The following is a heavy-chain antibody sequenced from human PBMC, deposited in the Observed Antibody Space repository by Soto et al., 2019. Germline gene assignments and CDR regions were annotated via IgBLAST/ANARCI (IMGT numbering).Heavy chain of an antibody. D-gene: IGHD5-12*01. CDR2: ISSSGSTI. Sequence: PGGSLRLSCAASGFTFSSYEVNWVRQAPGKGLEWVSYISSSGSTIYYADSVKGRFTISRDNAKNSLYLQMNSLRAEDTAVYYCARDSGYSGYDLNYWGQGTLVTVSS. J-gene: IGHJ4*02. CDR1: GFTFSSYE. CDR3: ARDSGYSGYDLNY. V-gene: IGHV3-48*03.